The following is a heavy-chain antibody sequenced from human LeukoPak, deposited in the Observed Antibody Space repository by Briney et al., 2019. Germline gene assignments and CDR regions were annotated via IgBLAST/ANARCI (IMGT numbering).Heavy chain of an antibody. CDR3: ARQGGHIVVVTNVDY. V-gene: IGHV4-39*01. CDR1: GGSISSSSYY. D-gene: IGHD2-21*02. Sequence: KPSETLSLTCTVSGGSISSSSYYWGWIRQPPGKGLEWIGSIYYSGSTYYNPSLKSRVTISVDTSKNQFSLKLSSVTAADTAVYYCARQGGHIVVVTNVDYWGQGTLVAVSS. J-gene: IGHJ4*02. CDR2: IYYSGST.